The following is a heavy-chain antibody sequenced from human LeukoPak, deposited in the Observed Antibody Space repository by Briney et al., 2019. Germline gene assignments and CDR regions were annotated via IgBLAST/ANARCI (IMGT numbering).Heavy chain of an antibody. Sequence: PGGSLRLSCAASGFTFSSYEMSWVRQAPGKGLEWVSYISSSGSTIYYADSVKGRFTISRDNAKNSLYLQMNSLRAEDTAVYYCARLGAQYYDYVWGSYRPLALDYWGQGTLVTVSS. CDR1: GFTFSSYE. J-gene: IGHJ4*02. D-gene: IGHD3-16*02. CDR3: ARLGAQYYDYVWGSYRPLALDY. V-gene: IGHV3-48*03. CDR2: ISSSGSTI.